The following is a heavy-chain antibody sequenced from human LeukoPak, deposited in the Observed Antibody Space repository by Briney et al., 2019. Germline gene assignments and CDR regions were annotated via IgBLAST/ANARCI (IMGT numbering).Heavy chain of an antibody. J-gene: IGHJ4*02. D-gene: IGHD6-13*01. CDR3: ARDGWQQLDPLYYFDY. CDR1: GYTFTSHY. Sequence: ASVKVSCKASGYTFTSHYMHWVRQAPGQGLEWMGIMYPGGGSTSYAQMLQGRVTMTTDTSTSTAYMELRSLRSDDTAVYYCARDGWQQLDPLYYFDYWGQGTLVTVSS. CDR2: MYPGGGST. V-gene: IGHV1-46*01.